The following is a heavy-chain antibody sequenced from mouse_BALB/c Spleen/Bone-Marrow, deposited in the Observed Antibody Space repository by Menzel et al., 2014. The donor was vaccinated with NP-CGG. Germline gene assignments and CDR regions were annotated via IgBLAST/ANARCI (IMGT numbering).Heavy chain of an antibody. CDR1: GFTFSSYA. CDR2: ISSGGST. J-gene: IGHJ3*01. CDR3: ARAGTTASAWFAY. V-gene: IGHV5-6-5*01. Sequence: EVMLVESGGGLVKPGGSQKLSCAASGFTFSSYAMSWVRQTPEKRLEWVASISSGGSTYYPDSVKGRFTISRDNARNILYLQMSSLRSEDTAMYYCARAGTTASAWFAYWGQGTLVTVSA. D-gene: IGHD1-2*01.